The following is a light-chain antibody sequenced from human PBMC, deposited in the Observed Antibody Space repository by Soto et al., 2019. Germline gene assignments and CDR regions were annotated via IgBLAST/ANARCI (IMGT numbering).Light chain of an antibody. V-gene: IGLV1-40*01. J-gene: IGLJ3*02. CDR1: SSNIGAGYD. CDR3: SSYTRSSRPV. Sequence: QSVLTQPPSVSGAPGQRVTISCTGNSSNIGAGYDVHWYQQLPGKAPKLLIFGNSHRPSGVPDRFFGSKSGTSASLAITGLQAEDEADYYCSSYTRSSRPVFGVGTKLTVL. CDR2: GNS.